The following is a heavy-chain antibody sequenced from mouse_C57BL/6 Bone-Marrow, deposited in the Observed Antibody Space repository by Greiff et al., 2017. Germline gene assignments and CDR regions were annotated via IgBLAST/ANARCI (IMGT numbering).Heavy chain of an antibody. CDR1: GYTFTSYW. Sequence: QVQLQQPGAELVKPGASVKLSCKASGYTFTSYWMQWVKQRPGQGLEWIGEIDPSDSYTNYNQKFKGKATLTVDTSSSTSYMQLRSLTSEVSAVYYCARCGKFITTVVGTMDYWGQGTSVTVSS. V-gene: IGHV1-50*01. D-gene: IGHD1-1*01. CDR2: IDPSDSYT. J-gene: IGHJ4*01. CDR3: ARCGKFITTVVGTMDY.